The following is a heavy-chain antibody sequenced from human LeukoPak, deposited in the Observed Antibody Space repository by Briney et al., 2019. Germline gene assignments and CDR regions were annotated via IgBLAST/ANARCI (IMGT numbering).Heavy chain of an antibody. D-gene: IGHD5-12*01. CDR1: GFTFSSYE. V-gene: IGHV3-48*03. J-gene: IGHJ6*03. Sequence: GGSLRLSCAASGFTFSSYEMNWVRQAPGKGLEWVSYISSSGSTIYYADSVKGRFTISRDNSKNTLYLQMNSLRAEDTAVYYCARDGNEWLRLTSVYYYYYMDVWGKGTTVTVSS. CDR2: ISSSGSTI. CDR3: ARDGNEWLRLTSVYYYYYMDV.